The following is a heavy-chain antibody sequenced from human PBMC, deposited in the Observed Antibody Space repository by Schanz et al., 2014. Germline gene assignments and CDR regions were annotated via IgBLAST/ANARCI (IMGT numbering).Heavy chain of an antibody. V-gene: IGHV3-11*05. J-gene: IGHJ4*02. CDR1: GFTFTTYA. Sequence: VQLVDSGGGLVQPGGSLRLSCAASGFTFTTYAMTWVRQAPGKGLEWVSYISSSGSYTNYADSVKGRFTTSRDNGKKSMYLQMNSLRAEDTAVYYCARLDSSSWYPRYWGQGTLVTVSS. CDR3: ARLDSSSWYPRY. D-gene: IGHD6-13*01. CDR2: ISSSGSYT.